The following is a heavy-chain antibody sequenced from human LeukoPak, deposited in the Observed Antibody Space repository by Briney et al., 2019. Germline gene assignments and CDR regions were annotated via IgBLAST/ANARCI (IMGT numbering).Heavy chain of an antibody. D-gene: IGHD3-10*01. CDR1: GYTFTGYY. V-gene: IGHV1-2*02. CDR3: ARGSSMVRGVIFLPLDY. J-gene: IGHJ4*02. Sequence: ASVKVSCKASGYTFTGYYMHWVRQAPGQGLEWMGWINPNSGGTNYAQKFQGRVTMTRDTSISTAYMELSRLRSDDTAVYYCARGSSMVRGVIFLPLDYWGQGTLVTVSS. CDR2: INPNSGGT.